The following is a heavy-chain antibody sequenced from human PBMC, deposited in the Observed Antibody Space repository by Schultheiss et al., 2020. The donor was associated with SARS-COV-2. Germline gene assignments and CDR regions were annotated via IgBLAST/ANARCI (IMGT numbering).Heavy chain of an antibody. V-gene: IGHV4-34*01. CDR1: GGSFSGYY. CDR2: INQSGSS. J-gene: IGHJ5*02. Sequence: SETLSLTCAVYGGSFSGYYWTWIRQPPGKGLEWIGEINQSGSSNYNPSLKSRVTISVDTSKNQFSLKLSSVTAADTAVYYCAREGEPNRMFDPWGQGTLVTVSS. CDR3: AREGEPNRMFDP. D-gene: IGHD1-26*01.